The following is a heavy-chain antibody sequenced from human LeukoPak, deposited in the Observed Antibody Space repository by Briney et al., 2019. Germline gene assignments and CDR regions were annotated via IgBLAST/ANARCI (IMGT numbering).Heavy chain of an antibody. J-gene: IGHJ3*02. V-gene: IGHV1-18*01. Sequence: ASVKVSCKASGYTFTSYGISWVRQAPGQGLEWMGWISAYNGNTNYAQKLQGRVTMTTGTSTSTAYMELRSLRSDDTAVYYCARGVKSSWYRMMVAFDIWGQGTMVTVSS. D-gene: IGHD6-13*01. CDR3: ARGVKSSWYRMMVAFDI. CDR2: ISAYNGNT. CDR1: GYTFTSYG.